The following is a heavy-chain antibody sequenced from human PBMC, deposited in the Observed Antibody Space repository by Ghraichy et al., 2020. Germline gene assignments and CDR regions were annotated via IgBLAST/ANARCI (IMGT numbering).Heavy chain of an antibody. V-gene: IGHV3-7*01. J-gene: IGHJ4*02. CDR2: IKQDGSEK. Sequence: GGSLRLSCAASGFTFSSYWMTWVRQAPGKGLEWVANIKQDGSEKYYVDSVKGRFTISRDNAKNSLYLQMSSLRTEDTAVYYCAREWIHLWLIDYWGQGTLLTVSS. CDR3: AREWIHLWLIDY. CDR1: GFTFSSYW. D-gene: IGHD5-18*01.